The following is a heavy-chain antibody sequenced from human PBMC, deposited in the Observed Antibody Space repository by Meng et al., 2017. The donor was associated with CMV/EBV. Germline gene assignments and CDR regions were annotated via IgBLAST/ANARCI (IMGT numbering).Heavy chain of an antibody. Sequence: SVQVSCKASGGTFSSYAISWVRQAPGQGLEWMGGIIPILGIANYAQKFQGRVTITADKSTSTAYMELSSLRSEDTAVYYCAMPERRCSSTSCSLVDWGQGTLVTVSS. CDR3: AMPERRCSSTSCSLVD. V-gene: IGHV1-69*10. D-gene: IGHD2-2*01. CDR1: GGTFSSYA. CDR2: IIPILGIA. J-gene: IGHJ4*02.